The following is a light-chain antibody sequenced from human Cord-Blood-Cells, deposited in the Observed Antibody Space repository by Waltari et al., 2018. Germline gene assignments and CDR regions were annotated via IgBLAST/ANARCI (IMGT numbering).Light chain of an antibody. Sequence: EIVLTQSPATLSLSPGERATLSCRASQSVSSYFAWYQQKPGQAPRLLIYDASNRATGIPARFSGSGSGTDFTLTISSLESEDFAVYYCQQRSNWPPLTFGGGTKVEI. J-gene: IGKJ4*01. CDR3: QQRSNWPPLT. V-gene: IGKV3-11*01. CDR2: DAS. CDR1: QSVSSY.